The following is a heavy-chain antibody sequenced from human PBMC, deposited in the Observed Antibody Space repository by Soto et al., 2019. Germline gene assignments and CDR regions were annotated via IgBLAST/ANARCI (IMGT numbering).Heavy chain of an antibody. CDR3: AGGNSADDCYFDF. D-gene: IGHD2-21*02. Sequence: QVQLVQSGAEVKKPGASVKISCKASGYTFTGYYIYWVRQAPGQGLEFMGAINAGAGKTDYAQKFQARVTVTRDTSKSTVYMELTSLRFDDTAVYYCAGGNSADDCYFDFWGQGTLVTLSP. J-gene: IGHJ4*02. CDR1: GYTFTGYY. CDR2: INAGAGKT. V-gene: IGHV1-46*01.